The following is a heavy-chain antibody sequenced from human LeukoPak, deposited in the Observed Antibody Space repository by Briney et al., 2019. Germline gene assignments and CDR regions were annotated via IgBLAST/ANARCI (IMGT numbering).Heavy chain of an antibody. CDR3: ARGRAGYSSSWYPPKRYWFDP. CDR2: IGTAGDT. D-gene: IGHD6-13*01. CDR1: GFTFSSYD. Sequence: PGGSLRLSRVASGFTFSSYDMHWVRQATGKGLEWVSAIGTAGDTYYPGSVRGRFTISRENAKNSLYLQMNSLRAGDTAVYYCARGRAGYSSSWYPPKRYWFDPRGQGTLVTVSS. V-gene: IGHV3-13*01. J-gene: IGHJ5*02.